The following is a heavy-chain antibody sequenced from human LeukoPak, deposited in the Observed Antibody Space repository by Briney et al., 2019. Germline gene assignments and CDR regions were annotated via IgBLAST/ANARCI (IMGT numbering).Heavy chain of an antibody. CDR2: IWYDGSNK. Sequence: GGSLRLSCTASGFTLSTYGMHWVRQAPGKGLEWVAVIWYDGSNKYYADSVRGRFTISRDDSKNTLYLQMNSLRVEDTAVYYCARDGGHFSGSGSYFNSWGQGILVTVSS. J-gene: IGHJ4*02. CDR3: ARDGGHFSGSGSYFNS. CDR1: GFTLSTYG. D-gene: IGHD3-10*01. V-gene: IGHV3-33*01.